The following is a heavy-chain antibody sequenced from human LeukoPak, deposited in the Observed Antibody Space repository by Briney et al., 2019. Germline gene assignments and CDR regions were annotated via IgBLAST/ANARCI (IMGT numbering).Heavy chain of an antibody. CDR3: ARGHPIISGSYHY. J-gene: IGHJ4*02. Sequence: SETLSLTCTVSGGSISSGSYYWSWIRQPAGKGLEWIGRICTSGSTNYNPSLKSRVTISVDTSKNQFSLKLSSVTAEDTAVYYCARGHPIISGSYHYWGQGTLVTVSS. CDR2: ICTSGST. CDR1: GGSISSGSYY. V-gene: IGHV4-61*02. D-gene: IGHD1-26*01.